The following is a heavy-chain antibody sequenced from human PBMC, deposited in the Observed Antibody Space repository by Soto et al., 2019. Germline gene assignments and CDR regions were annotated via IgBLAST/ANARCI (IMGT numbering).Heavy chain of an antibody. V-gene: IGHV3-9*01. CDR2: ISWNSGSI. D-gene: IGHD3-9*01. J-gene: IGHJ4*02. CDR1: GFTFDDYA. CDR3: AKSRFDDILTGYQGFDY. Sequence: SLRLSCAASGFTFDDYAMHWVRQAPGKGLEWVSGISWNSGSIGYADSVKGRFTISRDNAKNSLYLQMNSLRAEDTALYYCAKSRFDDILTGYQGFDYWGQGTLVTVSS.